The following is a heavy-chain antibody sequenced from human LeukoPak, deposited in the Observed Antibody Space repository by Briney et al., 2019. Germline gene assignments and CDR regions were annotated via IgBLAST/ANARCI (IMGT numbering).Heavy chain of an antibody. V-gene: IGHV1-69*05. CDR1: GGIFSSYG. D-gene: IGHD4-11*01. J-gene: IGHJ4*02. Sequence: GSSVKVSCKASGGIFSSYGINWVRQAPGQGLEWMGRIIPMFGATNYAQKFQGRVTVTTDESTSTAYRELSSLRSADTAVYYCARGSYSDYIFDYWGQGTLVTVSS. CDR3: ARGSYSDYIFDY. CDR2: IIPMFGAT.